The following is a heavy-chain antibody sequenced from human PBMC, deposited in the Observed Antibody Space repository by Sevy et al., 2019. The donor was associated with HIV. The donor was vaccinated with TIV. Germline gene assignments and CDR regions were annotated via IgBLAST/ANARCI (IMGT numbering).Heavy chain of an antibody. J-gene: IGHJ4*02. D-gene: IGHD6-6*01. V-gene: IGHV4-34*01. CDR3: ARLNGSSATFDY. CDR1: GGSSSGYY. CDR2: INHSGST. Sequence: SETLSLTCAVYGGSSSGYYWSWIRQPPGKGLEWVGEINHSGSTNYNPSLKSRVTISVDTSKNQFSLKLSSVTAADTAVYYCARLNGSSATFDYWGQGTLVTVSS.